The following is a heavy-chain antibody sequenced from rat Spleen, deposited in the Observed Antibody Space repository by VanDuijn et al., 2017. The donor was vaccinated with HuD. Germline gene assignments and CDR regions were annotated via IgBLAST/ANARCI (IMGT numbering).Heavy chain of an antibody. Sequence: EVQLVESGGGLVQPGRSLKLSCVASGFTFSSYWMYWIRQAPGKGLEWVSSINTDGGSTYYRDSVKGRFTISRDNAKSTLYLQMDSLRSEDTATYYCARHTPFNYGTVGDYWGQGVMVTVSS. CDR2: INTDGGST. CDR1: GFTFSSYW. J-gene: IGHJ2*01. CDR3: ARHTPFNYGTVGDY. D-gene: IGHD1-11*01. V-gene: IGHV5-58*01.